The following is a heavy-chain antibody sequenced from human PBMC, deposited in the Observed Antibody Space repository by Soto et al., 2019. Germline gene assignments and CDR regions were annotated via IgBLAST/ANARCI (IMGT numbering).Heavy chain of an antibody. CDR2: ISSSGSIT. V-gene: IGHV3-11*01. Sequence: QVQLVESGGGLVKPGGSLRLSCAASGFTFSDSYMTWIRQAPGKGLEWVSYISSSGSITEYADSVKGRVTISRNNAKNSLYLQMNSLRAEDTAVYYCARERASFIDYWGQGTLVTVSS. J-gene: IGHJ4*02. CDR3: ARERASFIDY. CDR1: GFTFSDSY.